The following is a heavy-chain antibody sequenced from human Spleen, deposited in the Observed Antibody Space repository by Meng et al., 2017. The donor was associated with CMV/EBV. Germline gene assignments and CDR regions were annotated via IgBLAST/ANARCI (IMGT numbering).Heavy chain of an antibody. Sequence: QITLKESGPTLVKPTQTLTLTCTFSGFSLSTSGVGVGWIRQPPGTALEWLALIYWDDEKRYSPSLKSMLTITKNTSKNQEVLTMTNMDPVDTATYYCAHRRHSSSWYWFDPWGQGTLVTVSS. CDR3: AHRRHSSSWYWFDP. CDR1: GFSLSTSGVG. CDR2: IYWDDEK. V-gene: IGHV2-5*02. D-gene: IGHD6-13*01. J-gene: IGHJ5*02.